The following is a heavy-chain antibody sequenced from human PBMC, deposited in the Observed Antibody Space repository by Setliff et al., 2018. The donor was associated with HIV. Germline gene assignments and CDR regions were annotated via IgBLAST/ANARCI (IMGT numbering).Heavy chain of an antibody. CDR3: ARDQADVYNYLLSGAFDF. CDR2: IYTSGST. CDR1: GASISSGNYY. V-gene: IGHV4-61*02. Sequence: SETLSLTCTVSGASISSGNYYWSWIRQPAGKGLEWIGRIYTSGSTNYNPSLKSRVTISLDTSKNQFSLKLSSVAAADTAVYYCARDQADVYNYLLSGAFDFWGQGAMVTVS. J-gene: IGHJ3*01. D-gene: IGHD3-10*01.